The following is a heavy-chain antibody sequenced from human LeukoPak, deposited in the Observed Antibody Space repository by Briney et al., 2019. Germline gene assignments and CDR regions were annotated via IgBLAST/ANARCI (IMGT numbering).Heavy chain of an antibody. Sequence: GGSLRLSCAASGFTFTHFGMHWVRQAPGKGLDWVAFVRYDGDLQFYADSVQGRFTISRDNSKNAVDLQMNRLRIEDTAVYYCVKESLEGDTWGQGTLVTVSS. J-gene: IGHJ5*02. CDR3: VKESLEGDT. V-gene: IGHV3-30*02. CDR2: VRYDGDLQ. CDR1: GFTFTHFG. D-gene: IGHD1-1*01.